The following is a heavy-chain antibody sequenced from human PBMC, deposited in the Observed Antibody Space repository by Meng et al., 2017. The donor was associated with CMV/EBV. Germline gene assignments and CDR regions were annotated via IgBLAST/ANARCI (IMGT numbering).Heavy chain of an antibody. V-gene: IGHV1-46*01. CDR2: INPSGGST. CDR1: TFTSYY. CDR3: ARDAYYDFWSGYINRFDP. Sequence: TFTSYYMHWVRQAPGQGLEWMGIINPSGGSTSYAQKFQGRVTMTRDTSTSTVYMELSSLRSEDTAVYYCARDAYYDFWSGYINRFDPWGQGTLVTVSS. D-gene: IGHD3-3*01. J-gene: IGHJ5*02.